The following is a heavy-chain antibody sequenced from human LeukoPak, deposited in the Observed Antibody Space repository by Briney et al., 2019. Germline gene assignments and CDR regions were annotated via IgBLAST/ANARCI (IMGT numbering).Heavy chain of an antibody. CDR3: AREQYLAYDVFGF. Sequence: SETLSLTCTVSGGSISSRSYYWGWIRQPPGKGLEWIGYVHFSGTTSFNPSLKSRVTISVDTSKNQFSLRLSSVTAADTAVYYCAREQYLAYDVFGFWGQGTMVTVSS. CDR2: VHFSGTT. V-gene: IGHV4-61*01. J-gene: IGHJ3*01. D-gene: IGHD4-11*01. CDR1: GGSISSRSYY.